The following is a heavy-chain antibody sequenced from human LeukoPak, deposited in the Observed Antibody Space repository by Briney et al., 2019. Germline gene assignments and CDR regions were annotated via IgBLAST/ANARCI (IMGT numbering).Heavy chain of an antibody. J-gene: IGHJ4*02. Sequence: ASVKVSCKASGGTFSSYAISWVRQAPGQGLEWMGWISAYNGNTNYARKLQGRVTMTTDTSTSTAYMELRSLRSDDTAVYYCARYNWNLGYDYWGQGTLVTVSS. V-gene: IGHV1-18*01. CDR3: ARYNWNLGYDY. CDR1: GGTFSSYA. D-gene: IGHD1-20*01. CDR2: ISAYNGNT.